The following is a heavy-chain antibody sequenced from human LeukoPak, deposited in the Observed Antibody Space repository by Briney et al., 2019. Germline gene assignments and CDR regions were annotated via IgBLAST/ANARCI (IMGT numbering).Heavy chain of an antibody. CDR2: INRDGSEQ. D-gene: IGHD1-1*01. Sequence: GGSLRLSCAASGFSFSSYWMSWDRQAPGGGLEWVANINRDGSEQFYVDSVRGRFTISRDNAKNSLYLQMNSLRAEDTAVYYCARDENWYDLLELSYCGQGSLVTVSS. CDR1: GFSFSSYW. V-gene: IGHV3-7*04. CDR3: ARDENWYDLLELSY. J-gene: IGHJ4*02.